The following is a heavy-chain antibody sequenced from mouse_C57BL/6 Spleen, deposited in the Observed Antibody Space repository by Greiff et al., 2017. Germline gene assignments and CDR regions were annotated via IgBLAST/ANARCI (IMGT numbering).Heavy chain of an antibody. J-gene: IGHJ2*01. CDR1: GYTFTSYW. CDR3: AKAAQAFYFDY. Sequence: VQVVESGAELVRPGSSVKLSCKASGYTFTSYWMDWVKQRPGQGLEWIGNIYPSDSETHYNQKFKDKATLTVDKSSSTAYMQLSSLTSEDSAVYYCAKAAQAFYFDYWGQGTTLTVSS. CDR2: IYPSDSET. D-gene: IGHD3-2*02. V-gene: IGHV1-61*01.